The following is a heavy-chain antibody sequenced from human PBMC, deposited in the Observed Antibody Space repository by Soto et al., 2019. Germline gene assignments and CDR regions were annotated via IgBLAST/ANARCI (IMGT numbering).Heavy chain of an antibody. V-gene: IGHV3-23*01. CDR2: ISGGGDNT. Sequence: GGSLRLSCAACGFTLSSYAMSWVRRGPGKGLEWVSVISGGGDNTYYADSVKGRFTISIDNYKHTLYLQMYSLRGEDTAVYYCAKGPDTGSYRWDYWGQGTLVTVSS. D-gene: IGHD1-26*01. CDR3: AKGPDTGSYRWDY. CDR1: GFTLSSYA. J-gene: IGHJ4*02.